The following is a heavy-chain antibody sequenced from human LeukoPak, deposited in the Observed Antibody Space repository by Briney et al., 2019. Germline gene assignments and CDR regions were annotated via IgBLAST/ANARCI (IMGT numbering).Heavy chain of an antibody. D-gene: IGHD3-10*01. Sequence: GASVKASCKASGYTFTSYAMHWVRQAPGQRLEWMGWINAGNGNTKYSQKFQGRVTITRDTSASTAYMELSSLRSEDTAVYYCARDPKLLWFGELPYFDYWGQGTLVTVSS. CDR1: GYTFTSYA. J-gene: IGHJ4*02. V-gene: IGHV1-3*01. CDR3: ARDPKLLWFGELPYFDY. CDR2: INAGNGNT.